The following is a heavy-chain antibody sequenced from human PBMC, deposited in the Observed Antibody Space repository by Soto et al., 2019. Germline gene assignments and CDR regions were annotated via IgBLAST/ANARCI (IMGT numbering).Heavy chain of an antibody. V-gene: IGHV3-30*18. CDR2: ISYDGRNK. CDR1: GFTFSSYG. D-gene: IGHD6-19*01. CDR3: VKDGSSGWPYYYGLDV. Sequence: QVQLVESGGGGVQPGRSLRLSCAASGFTFSSYGIHWVRQAPGKGLEWVAVISYDGRNKYYADSVKGRFAISRDNSRNTLYLHMSSLRAEDTAVYYCVKDGSSGWPYYYGLDVWGQGTTVTVSS. J-gene: IGHJ6*02.